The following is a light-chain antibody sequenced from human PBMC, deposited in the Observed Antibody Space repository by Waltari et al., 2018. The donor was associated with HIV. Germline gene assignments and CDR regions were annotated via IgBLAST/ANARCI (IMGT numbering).Light chain of an antibody. J-gene: IGLJ3*02. CDR2: EVS. CDR1: RSDVGGYNY. CDR3: SSYTSSSTWV. Sequence: QSALTQPASVSGSPGQSTTISCTGTRSDVGGYNYVSWYQHHPGKAPKLVIYEVSNRPSGVSNRFSGYKSGNTASLTISGLQAEDEGDYYCSSYTSSSTWVFGGGTKLTVL. V-gene: IGLV2-14*01.